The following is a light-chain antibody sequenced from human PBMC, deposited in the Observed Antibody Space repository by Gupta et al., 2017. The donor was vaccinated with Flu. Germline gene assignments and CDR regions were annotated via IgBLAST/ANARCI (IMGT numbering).Light chain of an antibody. Sequence: STGERATLPCRASQSVSSSSLARYQQKPGQAPRLVIYGGSTRATAIPDKFSGSGSGTDFALTISRLEPEDFAVYYCEYYGSSPYTFGQGTKIEIK. CDR2: GGS. V-gene: IGKV3-20*01. J-gene: IGKJ2*01. CDR3: EYYGSSPYT. CDR1: QSVSSSS.